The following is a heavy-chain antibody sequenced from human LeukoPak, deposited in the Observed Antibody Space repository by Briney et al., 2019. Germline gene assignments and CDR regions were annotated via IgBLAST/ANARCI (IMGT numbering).Heavy chain of an antibody. D-gene: IGHD2-2*01. J-gene: IGHJ3*02. CDR3: ARQNWTTTTCRTFDI. Sequence: PSETLSLTCIVPGGSISRSYWSWMRQPPGKGLEWIGYIYYNGTTNYNPSLKSRLTILVDTSNNQFSLKLSSVTAADTALYYCARQNWTTTTCRTFDIWGQGTLVTVSS. V-gene: IGHV4-59*01. CDR2: IYYNGTT. CDR1: GGSISRSY.